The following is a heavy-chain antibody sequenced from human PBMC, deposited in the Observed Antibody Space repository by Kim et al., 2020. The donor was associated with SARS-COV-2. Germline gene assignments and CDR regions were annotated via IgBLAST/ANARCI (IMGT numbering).Heavy chain of an antibody. V-gene: IGHV1-3*01. D-gene: IGHD2-8*01. Sequence: GRVTITRDTSASTAYMELSSLRSEDTAVYYCARERAIVLMVYAIGGGMDVWGQGTTVTVSS. J-gene: IGHJ6*02. CDR3: ARERAIVLMVYAIGGGMDV.